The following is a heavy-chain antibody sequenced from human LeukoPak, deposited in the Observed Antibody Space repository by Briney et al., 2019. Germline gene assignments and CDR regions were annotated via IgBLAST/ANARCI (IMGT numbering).Heavy chain of an antibody. V-gene: IGHV1-18*01. J-gene: IGHJ6*02. Sequence: GASVKVSCKASGYTFTSYGISWVRQAPGQGLEWMGWISAYNGNTNYAQKLQDRVTMTTDTSTSTAYMELRSLRSDDTAVYYCARVLSTVSVYYGMDVWGQGTTVTVSS. CDR2: ISAYNGNT. D-gene: IGHD2/OR15-2a*01. CDR3: ARVLSTVSVYYGMDV. CDR1: GYTFTSYG.